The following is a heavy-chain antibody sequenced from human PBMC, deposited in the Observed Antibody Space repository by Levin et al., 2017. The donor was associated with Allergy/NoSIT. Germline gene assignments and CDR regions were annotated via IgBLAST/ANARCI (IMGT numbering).Heavy chain of an antibody. CDR2: IYDDGIT. J-gene: IGHJ3*02. D-gene: IGHD2-2*01. V-gene: IGHV3-53*01. Sequence: GGSLRLSCAASGFTVSSNYMNWVRQAPGKGLEWVSVIYDDGITYYADSVRGRFTISRDNSKNTLYLQMNSLRAEDTAVYYCARDSPATDDAFDIWGQGTMVTVSS. CDR1: GFTVSSNY. CDR3: ARDSPATDDAFDI.